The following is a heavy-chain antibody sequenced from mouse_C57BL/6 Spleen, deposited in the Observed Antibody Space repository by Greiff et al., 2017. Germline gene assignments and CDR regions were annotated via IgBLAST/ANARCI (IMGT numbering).Heavy chain of an antibody. D-gene: IGHD2-12*01. J-gene: IGHJ3*01. CDR1: GYTFTSYW. CDR2: IYPGSGST. CDR3: AKAYYTNWGFAY. V-gene: IGHV1-55*01. Sequence: VQLQQPGAELVKPGASVTMSCKASGYTFTSYWITWVQQRPGPGLVWIGDIYPGSGSTTYNEKFKSKATLTVDTSSSTAYMQLSSLTSGDSAVYYCAKAYYTNWGFAYWGQGPLVTVSA.